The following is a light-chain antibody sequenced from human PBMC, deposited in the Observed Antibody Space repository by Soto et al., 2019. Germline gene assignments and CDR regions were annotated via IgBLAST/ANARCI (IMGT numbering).Light chain of an antibody. CDR1: QSVSSSY. V-gene: IGKV3-20*01. CDR2: GAS. Sequence: EIVLTHSPGTLSLSPGERATPSCRASQSVSSSYLAWYQQKPGQAPRLLIYGASSRATGIPDRFSGSGSGTEFTLTISSLQPGDFATYYCQHYNTYPWTFGQGTKVDIK. J-gene: IGKJ1*01. CDR3: QHYNTYPWT.